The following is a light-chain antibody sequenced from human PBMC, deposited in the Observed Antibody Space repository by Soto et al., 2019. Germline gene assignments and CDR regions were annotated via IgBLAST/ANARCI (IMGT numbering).Light chain of an antibody. V-gene: IGLV1-40*01. J-gene: IGLJ2*01. CDR3: QSSESSLTGLI. Sequence: SVLKQPPSLPWTPGQTFTISCTGNNSNIGAGSAVNWYQQFPEKAPKLLIYANSLRPSGVPDRFSGSTSATSTSLVITGLKTQDDADYYCQSSESSLTGLIFGGGTKLTV. CDR2: ANS. CDR1: NSNIGAGSA.